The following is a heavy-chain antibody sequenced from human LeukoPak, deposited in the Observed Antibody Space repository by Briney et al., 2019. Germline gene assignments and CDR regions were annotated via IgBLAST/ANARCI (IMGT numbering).Heavy chain of an antibody. CDR1: GYTFTGYY. CDR2: INPNSGGT. D-gene: IGHD2-2*01. Sequence: ASVKVSCKASGYTFTGYYMHWVRQAPGQGLEWMGWINPNSGGTNYAQKFQGRVTMTRDTSISTAYMELSRLRSDDTAVYYCARDANIVVVPAASDYWGQGTLVTVSS. V-gene: IGHV1-2*02. CDR3: ARDANIVVVPAASDY. J-gene: IGHJ4*02.